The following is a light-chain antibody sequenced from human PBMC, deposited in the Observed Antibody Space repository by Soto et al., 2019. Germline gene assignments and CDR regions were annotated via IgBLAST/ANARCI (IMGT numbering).Light chain of an antibody. V-gene: IGKV1-5*03. CDR1: QSISSW. CDR3: QYCSDYCWT. CDR2: NTS. J-gene: IGKJ1*01. Sequence: DIQLTQSPSTLSTSVGDRVTISCRASQSISSWLAWYQQKPGKAPKLLIYNTSNLESGVPPRFGGSGSATEFTLTISSLQPDDFATYYCQYCSDYCWTFGQGTKVEIK.